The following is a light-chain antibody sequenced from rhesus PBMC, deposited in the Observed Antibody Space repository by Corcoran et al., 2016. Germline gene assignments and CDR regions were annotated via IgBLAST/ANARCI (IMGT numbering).Light chain of an antibody. Sequence: DIVMTQSPDSLAVSLGERVTINCKSSQSLLYSSNTKNYLAWYQQKQGPAHNLFIYWASPRESGVPYRFGGGGSGTDFTLTFSGLQAEDVAVYYCQHYYSSPFTFGGGTKVEIK. CDR3: QHYYSSPFT. CDR2: WAS. CDR1: QSLLYSSNTKNY. V-gene: IGKV4-1*01. J-gene: IGKJ4*01.